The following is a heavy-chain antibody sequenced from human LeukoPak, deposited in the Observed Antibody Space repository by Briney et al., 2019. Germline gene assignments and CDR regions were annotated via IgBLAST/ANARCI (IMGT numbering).Heavy chain of an antibody. D-gene: IGHD4-17*01. V-gene: IGHV3-23*01. Sequence: QTGGSLRLSCAASGFTFSSYAMSWVRQAPGKGLEWVSAISGSGGSTYYADAVKGRFTISRDNSKNTLCLQMNSLRAEDTAVYYCAKEGNGDYYFDYWGQGTLVTVSS. CDR3: AKEGNGDYYFDY. CDR1: GFTFSSYA. CDR2: ISGSGGST. J-gene: IGHJ4*02.